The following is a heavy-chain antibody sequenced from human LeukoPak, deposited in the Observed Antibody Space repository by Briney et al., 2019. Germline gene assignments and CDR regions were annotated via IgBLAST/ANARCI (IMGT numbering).Heavy chain of an antibody. J-gene: IGHJ4*02. V-gene: IGHV4-59*01. CDR2: IYYSGST. Sequence: SETLSLTCTVSGGSISSYYWSWIRQPPGKGLEWIGYIYYSGSTNYNPSLKSRVTISVDTSKNQFSLKLSSVTAADTAVYYCARLVGGGKDYWGQGTLVTVSS. CDR1: GGSISSYY. D-gene: IGHD3-16*01. CDR3: ARLVGGGKDY.